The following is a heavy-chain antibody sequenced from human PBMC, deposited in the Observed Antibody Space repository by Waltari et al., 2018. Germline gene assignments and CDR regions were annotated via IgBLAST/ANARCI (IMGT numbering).Heavy chain of an antibody. CDR1: GNTFTTYA. Sequence: QVQLVQSGAEVKKPGASVKVSCKASGNTFTTYAMHWVRQAPGQRLEWMGWINTGNGNTKYAQKFQEGVTISRDTSGSTAYMELSSLRSEDTAVYYCARADYVWGSYRSDTNYYFDYWGQGTLVTVSS. V-gene: IGHV1-3*04. CDR2: INTGNGNT. CDR3: ARADYVWGSYRSDTNYYFDY. D-gene: IGHD3-16*02. J-gene: IGHJ4*02.